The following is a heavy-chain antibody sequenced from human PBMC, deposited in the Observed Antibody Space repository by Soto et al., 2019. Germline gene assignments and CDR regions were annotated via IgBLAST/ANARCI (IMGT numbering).Heavy chain of an antibody. D-gene: IGHD4-17*01. Sequence: EVQLLESGGGLVQPGGSLRLSCAASGFTFSSYAINWVRQASGKGLEWVSAISGSGGSTYYPDSVKGRFTISRDNSKNTLYLQMNSLRAEDTAVYYCAKDSGYGDFPSAFDIWGQGTMVTVSS. J-gene: IGHJ3*02. CDR3: AKDSGYGDFPSAFDI. CDR1: GFTFSSYA. V-gene: IGHV3-23*01. CDR2: ISGSGGST.